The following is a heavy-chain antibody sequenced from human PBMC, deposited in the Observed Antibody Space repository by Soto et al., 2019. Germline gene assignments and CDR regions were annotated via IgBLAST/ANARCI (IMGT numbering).Heavy chain of an antibody. CDR1: GFTVTNNY. D-gene: IGHD6-19*01. V-gene: IGHV3-66*01. CDR3: ARGIEPVAGHYWSFDL. J-gene: IGHJ2*01. CDR2: IYSGEIT. Sequence: GGSLRLSCAASGFTVTNNYMSWVRRAPGKGLECVSVIYSGEITDYADSVKGRLTISRDYSKNTLYLQMNNLRAEDTAIYHCARGIEPVAGHYWSFDLWGRGTLVTVSS.